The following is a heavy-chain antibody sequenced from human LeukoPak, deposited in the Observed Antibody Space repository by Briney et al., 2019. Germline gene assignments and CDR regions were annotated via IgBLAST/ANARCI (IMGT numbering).Heavy chain of an antibody. CDR1: GFTFSSYT. D-gene: IGHD1-26*01. CDR3: AKTSYSGTYDY. V-gene: IGHV3-30*02. CDR2: IQYDGSNK. J-gene: IGHJ4*02. Sequence: GGSLRLSCAASGFTFSSYTMDWVRQTPGKGLEWVTFIQYDGSNKYYADSVKGRFTISRDNSKNTLYLQMHSLRADDTAVYYCAKTSYSGTYDYWGQGTLVTVSS.